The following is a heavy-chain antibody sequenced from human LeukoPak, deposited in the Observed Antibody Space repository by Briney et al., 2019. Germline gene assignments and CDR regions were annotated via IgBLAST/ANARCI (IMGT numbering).Heavy chain of an antibody. V-gene: IGHV1-18*01. J-gene: IGHJ4*02. Sequence: ASVKVSCKASGYTFTSYAISWVRQAPGQGLEWMAWISGYKGNTNYAQYVQGRVTIYTDNSTSTPFLQLNSLRSDDTAVYYCSGGGLYGGSPDYWGQGTLVIVSS. D-gene: IGHD1-26*01. CDR3: SGGGLYGGSPDY. CDR2: ISGYKGNT. CDR1: GYTFTSYA.